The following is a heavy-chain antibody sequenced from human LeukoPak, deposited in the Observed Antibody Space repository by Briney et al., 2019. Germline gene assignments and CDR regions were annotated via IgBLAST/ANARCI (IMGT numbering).Heavy chain of an antibody. CDR2: INPNSGGT. V-gene: IGHV1-2*02. D-gene: IGHD6-6*01. CDR1: GYTFTGYY. CDR3: ARGGEQLVPSSWFDP. Sequence: ASVKVSCKASGYTFTGYYMHWVRQAPGQGLEWMGWINPNSGGTNYAQKFQGRVTMTRDTSISTAYMELSRLRSDDTAVYYCARGGEQLVPSSWFDPWGQGTLVTVSS. J-gene: IGHJ5*02.